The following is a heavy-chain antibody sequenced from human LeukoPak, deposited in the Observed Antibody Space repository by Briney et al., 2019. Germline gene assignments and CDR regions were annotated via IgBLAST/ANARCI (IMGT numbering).Heavy chain of an antibody. CDR1: GGSISSYY. J-gene: IGHJ4*02. D-gene: IGHD3-3*01. V-gene: IGHV4-59*01. CDR3: ARVYLPPYYDFWSGYPEV. CDR2: IYYSGST. Sequence: KPSETLSLTCTVSGGSISSYYWSWIRQPPGKGLEWIGYIYYSGSTNYNPSLKSRVTISVDTSKNQFSLKLSSVTAADTAVYYCARVYLPPYYDFWSGYPEVWGQGTLVTVSS.